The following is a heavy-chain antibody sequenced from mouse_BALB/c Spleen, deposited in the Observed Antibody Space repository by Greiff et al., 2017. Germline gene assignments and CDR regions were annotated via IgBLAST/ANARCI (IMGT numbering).Heavy chain of an antibody. J-gene: IGHJ4*01. CDR1: GFTFSSYT. Sequence: DVKLVESGGGLVKPGGSLKLSCAASGFTFSSYTMSWVRQTPEKRLEWVATISSGGGNTYYPDSVKGRFTISRDNAKNNLYLQMSSLRSEDTALYYCARLGYDGYNYAMDYWGQGTSVTVSS. CDR2: ISSGGGNT. V-gene: IGHV5-9*03. D-gene: IGHD2-14*01. CDR3: ARLGYDGYNYAMDY.